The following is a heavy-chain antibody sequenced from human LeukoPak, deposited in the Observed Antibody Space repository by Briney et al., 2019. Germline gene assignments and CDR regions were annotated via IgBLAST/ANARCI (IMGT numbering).Heavy chain of an antibody. Sequence: GGSLRLSCAASGFTFRSHWMHWVRQAPGKGLSWASRIDGDESATYGDSVKGRFTISRDNAKNTLYLQMNSLRVEDTAVYYCVRTHSSGYYYFDSWGQGTLVTVSS. CDR1: GFTFRSHW. CDR2: IDGDESAT. D-gene: IGHD3-22*01. CDR3: VRTHSSGYYYFDS. J-gene: IGHJ4*02. V-gene: IGHV3-74*01.